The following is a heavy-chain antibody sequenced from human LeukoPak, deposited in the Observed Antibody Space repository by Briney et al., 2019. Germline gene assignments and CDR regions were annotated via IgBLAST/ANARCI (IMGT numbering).Heavy chain of an antibody. CDR1: GGSISSYY. J-gene: IGHJ5*02. CDR2: IYTSGTI. V-gene: IGHV4-4*07. CDR3: ARDSGTTGEVKFDP. D-gene: IGHD3-10*01. Sequence: SETLSLTCTVSGGSISSYYWSWIRQPAGTALEWIGRIYTSGTITYNPSLKSRVTMSVDTSKNQFSLKLSSVTAADTAVYYCARDSGTTGEVKFDPWGQGTLVTVSS.